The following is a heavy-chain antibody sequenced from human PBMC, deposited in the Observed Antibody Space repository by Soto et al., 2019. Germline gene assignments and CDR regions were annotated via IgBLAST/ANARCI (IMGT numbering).Heavy chain of an antibody. D-gene: IGHD1-7*01. CDR3: HWNYDYYYYGMDV. Sequence: GGSLRLSCAASGFTFSNAWMNWVRQAPGKGLEWVGRIKSKTDGGTTDYAAPVKGRFTISRDDSKNTLYLQMNSLKTEDTAVYYCHWNYDYYYYGMDVWGQGTTVTVSS. CDR2: IKSKTDGGTT. V-gene: IGHV3-15*07. CDR1: GFTFSNAW. J-gene: IGHJ6*02.